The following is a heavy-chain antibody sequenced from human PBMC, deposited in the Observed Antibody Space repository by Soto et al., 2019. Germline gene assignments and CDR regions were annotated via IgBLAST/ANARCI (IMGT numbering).Heavy chain of an antibody. CDR3: ANEWLRFP. D-gene: IGHD5-12*01. CDR2: IKQDGSEK. Sequence: GGSLRLSCAASGFTFSSYWMSWVRQAPGKGLEWVANIKQDGSEKYYVDSVKGRFTISRDNAKNSLYLQMNRLRAEATVVYYCANEWLRFPWGQGTLVTVSS. CDR1: GFTFSSYW. J-gene: IGHJ4*02. V-gene: IGHV3-7*01.